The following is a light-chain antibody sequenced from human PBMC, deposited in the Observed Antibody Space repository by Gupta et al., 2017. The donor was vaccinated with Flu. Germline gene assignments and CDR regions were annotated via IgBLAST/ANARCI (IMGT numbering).Light chain of an antibody. V-gene: IGKV3D-20*01. CDR2: DGS. Sequence: IVLTQSPATLSLSPGERATLSCRASQTVAYNYVAWYQRKDGLAPRLIILDGSSRANDIPERFTGSGSGTDFTLTISSLQPDDFAVYFCQQYDEPPWTFGQGTKV. CDR1: QTVAYNY. CDR3: QQYDEPPWT. J-gene: IGKJ1*01.